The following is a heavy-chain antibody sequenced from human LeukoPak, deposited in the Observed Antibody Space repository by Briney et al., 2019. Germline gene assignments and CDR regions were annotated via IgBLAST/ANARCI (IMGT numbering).Heavy chain of an antibody. D-gene: IGHD6-19*01. Sequence: SETLSLTCTVSGGSISSSSYYWGWIRQPPGKGLEWIGSIYYSGSTYYNPSLKSRVTISVDTSKNQFSLKLSSVTAADTAVYYCARFGSSGWYIDYWGQGTLVTVSS. V-gene: IGHV4-39*07. CDR2: IYYSGST. CDR1: GGSISSSSYY. CDR3: ARFGSSGWYIDY. J-gene: IGHJ4*02.